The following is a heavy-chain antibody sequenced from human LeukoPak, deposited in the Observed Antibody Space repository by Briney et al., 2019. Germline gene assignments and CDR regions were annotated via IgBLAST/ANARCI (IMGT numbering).Heavy chain of an antibody. V-gene: IGHV1-2*04. J-gene: IGHJ6*02. CDR1: GYTFTGYY. CDR3: ARDTLLLWFGEGPEYYYYYYGMDV. Sequence: ASEKVSCKASGYTFTGYYMHWVRQAPGQGLEWMGWINPNSGGTNYAQKFQGWVTMTRDTSISTAYMELSRLRSDDTAVYYCARDTLLLWFGEGPEYYYYYYGMDVWGQGTTVTVSS. CDR2: INPNSGGT. D-gene: IGHD3-10*01.